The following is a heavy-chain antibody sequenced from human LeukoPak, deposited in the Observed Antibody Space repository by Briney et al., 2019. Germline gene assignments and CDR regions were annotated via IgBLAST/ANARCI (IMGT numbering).Heavy chain of an antibody. V-gene: IGHV3-74*01. J-gene: IGHJ4*02. CDR2: IHTVGAST. CDR3: ARDEVGASPFDY. CDR1: GFTFSSHW. Sequence: GGSLRLSCAASGFTFSSHWMHWVRQAPGKGLVWVSRIHTVGASTSYADSLKGRFTISRDNANNTLYLQMNSLRAEDTAVYYCARDEVGASPFDYWGQGTLVT. D-gene: IGHD1-26*01.